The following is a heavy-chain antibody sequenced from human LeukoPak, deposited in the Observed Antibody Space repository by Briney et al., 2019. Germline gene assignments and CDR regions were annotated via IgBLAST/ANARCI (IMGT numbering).Heavy chain of an antibody. CDR3: AKGRGAGWFDP. D-gene: IGHD5-12*01. CDR1: GFTFSNYP. Sequence: GGSLRLSCAASGFTFSNYPMSWVRQAPGKGLDWVSLITGSGASTQYADSVKGRFTISRDNSKNTLYLQMSSLRAEDTAVYYCAKGRGAGWFDPWGQGTLVTVSS. CDR2: ITGSGAST. V-gene: IGHV3-23*01. J-gene: IGHJ5*02.